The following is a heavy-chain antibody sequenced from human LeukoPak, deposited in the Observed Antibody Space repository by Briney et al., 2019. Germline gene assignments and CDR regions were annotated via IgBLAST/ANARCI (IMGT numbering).Heavy chain of an antibody. CDR3: ARGRGYYYYYGMDV. Sequence: GGSLRLSCAASGFTFNSYAMSWVRQAPGKGLEWVSGISGSGGYTYYVDSVKGRFTISRDNSKNTLYLQMNSLRSEDTAVYYCARGRGYYYYYGMDVWGQGTTVTVSS. CDR2: ISGSGGYT. CDR1: GFTFNSYA. V-gene: IGHV3-23*01. J-gene: IGHJ6*02. D-gene: IGHD3-10*01.